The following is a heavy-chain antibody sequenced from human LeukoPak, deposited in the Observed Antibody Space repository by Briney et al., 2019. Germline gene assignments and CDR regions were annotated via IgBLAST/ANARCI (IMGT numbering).Heavy chain of an antibody. Sequence: GGSLRLSCAASGFPFSDYGMYWVRQAPGKGLEWLAVISHDGSNKHCADSVKGRITISRDNSMNTLYLQMNSLTAEDTAVYYCAKVRWGSDNALDFWGQGTLVTGSS. D-gene: IGHD3-16*01. CDR1: GFPFSDYG. J-gene: IGHJ4*02. CDR3: AKVRWGSDNALDF. CDR2: ISHDGSNK. V-gene: IGHV3-30*18.